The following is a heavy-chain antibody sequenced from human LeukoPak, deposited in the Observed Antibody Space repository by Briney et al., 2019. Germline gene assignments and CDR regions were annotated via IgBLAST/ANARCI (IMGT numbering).Heavy chain of an antibody. CDR1: GFTFSSYA. Sequence: PGGSLRLSCTASGFTFSSYAMNWVRQAPGKGLEWVAVTSGDEDSTHYAESVRGRFIISTDNSKNSLNLQMNSLRAEDTAVYYCTKDVMTGFSSGWYFGSWGQGTQVTVSS. D-gene: IGHD6-25*01. J-gene: IGHJ4*02. CDR2: TSGDEDST. V-gene: IGHV3-23*01. CDR3: TKDVMTGFSSGWYFGS.